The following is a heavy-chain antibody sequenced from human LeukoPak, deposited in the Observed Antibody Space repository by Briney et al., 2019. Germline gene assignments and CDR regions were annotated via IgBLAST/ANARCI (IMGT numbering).Heavy chain of an antibody. CDR1: GFTFSSYS. CDR2: ISSSSSTI. Sequence: GGSLRLSCAASGFTFSSYSMTWVRQAPGKGLEWVSYISSSSSTIYYADSVKGRFTISRDNAKNSLYLQMNSLRDEDTAVYYCARAQYYYDSSGYYPTLYGAFDIWGQGTMVTVSS. J-gene: IGHJ3*02. CDR3: ARAQYYYDSSGYYPTLYGAFDI. D-gene: IGHD3-22*01. V-gene: IGHV3-48*02.